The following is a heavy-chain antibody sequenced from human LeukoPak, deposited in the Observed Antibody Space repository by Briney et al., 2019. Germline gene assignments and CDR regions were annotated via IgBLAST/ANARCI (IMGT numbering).Heavy chain of an antibody. J-gene: IGHJ4*02. V-gene: IGHV4-31*03. CDR1: GGSIRSGGYY. CDR2: IYYSGST. Sequence: SETLSLTCTVSGGSIRSGGYYWSWIRQHPGKGLEWIGYIYYSGSTYYNPSLKSRVTISVDTSKNQFSLKLSSVTAADTAVYYCARGLDCGGACYAYFDYWGQGTLVTVSS. CDR3: ARGLDCGGACYAYFDY. D-gene: IGHD2-21*02.